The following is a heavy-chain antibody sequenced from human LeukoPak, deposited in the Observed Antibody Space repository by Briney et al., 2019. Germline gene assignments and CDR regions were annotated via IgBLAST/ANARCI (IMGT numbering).Heavy chain of an antibody. J-gene: IGHJ4*02. Sequence: GGSLRLSCAAAGFTFSIYAMSWVRQAPGKGLEWVSAISGSGGSTYYADSVKGRFTISIDNSKDTLYLQMNSMSAEDTAEYYCAKDPVPPSRDILTGYSINYFDYWGQGTLVTVSS. CDR3: AKDPVPPSRDILTGYSINYFDY. D-gene: IGHD3-9*01. CDR1: GFTFSIYA. CDR2: ISGSGGST. V-gene: IGHV3-23*01.